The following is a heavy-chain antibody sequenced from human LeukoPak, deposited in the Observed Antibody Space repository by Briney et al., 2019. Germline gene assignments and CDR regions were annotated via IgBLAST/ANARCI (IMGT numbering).Heavy chain of an antibody. Sequence: GGSLRLSCAAYGFTVSSMHMSWVRQAPGKGLDWVSVIYGGGSTHYADSVKGRFTISRDNSKNTLYLQMNILRVEDTAVCYCARFEAGTGPFDHWGQGTLVTVSS. CDR2: IYGGGST. CDR1: GFTVSSMH. J-gene: IGHJ4*02. D-gene: IGHD6-19*01. CDR3: ARFEAGTGPFDH. V-gene: IGHV3-66*01.